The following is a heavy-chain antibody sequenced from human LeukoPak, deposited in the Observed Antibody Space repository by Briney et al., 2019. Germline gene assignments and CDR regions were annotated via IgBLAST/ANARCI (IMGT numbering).Heavy chain of an antibody. CDR1: GGSFSGYY. CDR2: INHGGTT. Sequence: PSETLSLTCAVYGGSFSGYYWSWIRQPPGKGLEWIGDINHGGTTKFNPSLKGRVTISIDTSNNQFSLKVNSVTAADTGVYYCARADTIFGVVIDAFDIWGQGTMVTVSS. CDR3: ARADTIFGVVIDAFDI. V-gene: IGHV4-34*01. D-gene: IGHD3-3*01. J-gene: IGHJ3*02.